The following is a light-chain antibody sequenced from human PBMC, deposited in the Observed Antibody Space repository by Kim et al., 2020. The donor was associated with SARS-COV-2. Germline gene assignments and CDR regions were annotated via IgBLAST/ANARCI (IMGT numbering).Light chain of an antibody. Sequence: LTQPHSVSESPGKTVTISCTRSSGSIATNYVQWYQQRPGSSPTTVIYEDDQRPSGVPDRFSGSLDISSNSASLTISGLKTEDEADYYCQSYDSSDLWVFGGGTQLTVL. CDR3: QSYDSSDLWV. J-gene: IGLJ3*02. V-gene: IGLV6-57*01. CDR1: SGSIATNY. CDR2: EDD.